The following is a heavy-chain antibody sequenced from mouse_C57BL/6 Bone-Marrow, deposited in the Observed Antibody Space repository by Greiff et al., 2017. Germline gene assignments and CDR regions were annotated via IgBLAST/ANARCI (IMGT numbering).Heavy chain of an antibody. D-gene: IGHD1-1*02. CDR1: GFNIKDYT. J-gene: IGHJ1*03. Sequence: VQLQQSGAELVRPGASVKLSCTASGFNIKDYTMHWVKQRPEQGLEWIGRIDPEDGDTEYAPKFQGKVTMTADKSSNTVYLQLSSLTSEDTAVYYCTTWWGLEWYFDVWGTGTTVTVSS. CDR3: TTWWGLEWYFDV. CDR2: IDPEDGDT. V-gene: IGHV14-1*01.